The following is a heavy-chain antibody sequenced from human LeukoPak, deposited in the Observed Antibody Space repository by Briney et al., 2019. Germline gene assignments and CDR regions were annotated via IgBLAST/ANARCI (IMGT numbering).Heavy chain of an antibody. D-gene: IGHD7-27*01. V-gene: IGHV4-39*07. CDR1: GGSISSSSYY. CDR3: ARRVRLGGGHYFAY. Sequence: TSETLSLTCTVSGGSISSSSYYWGWIRQPPGKGLEWIGSIYYSGSTYYNPSLKSRVTISVDTSKNQFSLKLSSVTAADTAVYYCARRVRLGGGHYFAYWGQGTLVTVSS. CDR2: IYYSGST. J-gene: IGHJ4*02.